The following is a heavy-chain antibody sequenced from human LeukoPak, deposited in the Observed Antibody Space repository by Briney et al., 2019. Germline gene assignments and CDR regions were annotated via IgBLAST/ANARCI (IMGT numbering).Heavy chain of an antibody. Sequence: GGSLRLSCAASGFTFSSYGMHWVRQAPGKGLEWVAVIWYDGSNKYYADSVKGRFTISRDNSKNTLYLQMNSLRAEDTAIYYCAKDVEVFYVLTDFSPYGMDVWGQGTTVTVSS. V-gene: IGHV3-33*06. D-gene: IGHD2/OR15-2a*01. CDR1: GFTFSSYG. CDR3: AKDVEVFYVLTDFSPYGMDV. CDR2: IWYDGSNK. J-gene: IGHJ6*02.